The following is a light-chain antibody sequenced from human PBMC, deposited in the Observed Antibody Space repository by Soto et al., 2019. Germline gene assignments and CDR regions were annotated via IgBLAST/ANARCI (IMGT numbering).Light chain of an antibody. J-gene: IGKJ1*01. Sequence: ETVLTQSPATLSLSPGERATLSCRANQSVSSYLAWYQQKPGQAPRLLIYLTPNRAAGIPARFSGSGSGADFTLTISRLEPEDFAVYYCQQSGSSPPTFGQGTKVDNK. CDR2: LTP. CDR3: QQSGSSPPT. CDR1: QSVSSY. V-gene: IGKV3-11*01.